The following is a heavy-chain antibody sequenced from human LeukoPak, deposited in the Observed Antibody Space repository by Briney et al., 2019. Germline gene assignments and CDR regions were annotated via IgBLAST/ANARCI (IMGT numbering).Heavy chain of an antibody. CDR3: ARQEPGAFDI. CDR2: IYPGDSDA. V-gene: IGHV5-51*01. Sequence: KDGESLKISCKGSGYMFTTAWIGWVRQMPGKGPEFMGMIYPGDSDAKYSPSFQGQVTISADKSINTAYLQWSSLKASDTAVYYCARQEPGAFDIWGQGTMVTVSS. J-gene: IGHJ3*02. CDR1: GYMFTTAW.